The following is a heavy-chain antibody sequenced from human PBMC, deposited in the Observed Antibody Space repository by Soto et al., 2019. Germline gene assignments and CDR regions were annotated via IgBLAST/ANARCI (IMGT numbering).Heavy chain of an antibody. CDR3: ARMSYFYDKWYFDL. CDR1: GASINNNDYY. D-gene: IGHD3-22*01. Sequence: SETLSLTCTVSGASINNNDYYWSWIRQTPGKGLEWIGYVYYSGTTDYIPSLKSRLSMSIDKSQNQFTLKLNPVTAADTATYYCARMSYFYDKWYFDLWGRGTLVTVSS. V-gene: IGHV4-30-4*01. J-gene: IGHJ2*01. CDR2: VYYSGTT.